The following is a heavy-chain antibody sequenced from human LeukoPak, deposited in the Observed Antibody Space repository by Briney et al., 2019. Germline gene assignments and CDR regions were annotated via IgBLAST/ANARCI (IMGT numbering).Heavy chain of an antibody. CDR3: ARHDSSKYFDL. Sequence: SETLSLTCAVYGGSFSGYYWSWIRQPPGKGLEWIGEINHSGSTNYNPSLKSRVTISVDTSKNQFSLKLSSVTAADTAVYYCARHDSSKYFDLWGRGALVIVSS. V-gene: IGHV4-34*01. D-gene: IGHD4-11*01. CDR2: INHSGST. CDR1: GGSFSGYY. J-gene: IGHJ2*01.